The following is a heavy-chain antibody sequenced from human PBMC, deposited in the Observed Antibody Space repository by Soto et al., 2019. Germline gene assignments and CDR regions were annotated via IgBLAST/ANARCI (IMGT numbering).Heavy chain of an antibody. CDR1: GYIFIDYW. D-gene: IGHD2-15*01. CDR3: ARPPLPGYSIHFNS. J-gene: IGHJ4*02. V-gene: IGHV5-51*01. Sequence: EVQLVQSGAEVKKPGESLKISCKASGYIFIDYWIGWVRQMPGKGLEWMGIVYPRDSDTRYSPSFQCQVTISADRSTGTAFLQWRSLKASDTALYYCARPPLPGYSIHFNSWGQGTLVTVSS. CDR2: VYPRDSDT.